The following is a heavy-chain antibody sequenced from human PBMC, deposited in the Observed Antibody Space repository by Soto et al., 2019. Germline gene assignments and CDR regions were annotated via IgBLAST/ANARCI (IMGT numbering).Heavy chain of an antibody. D-gene: IGHD6-19*01. Sequence: ASVKVSCKASGYTFTSYAMHWVRQAPGQRLEWMGWINAGNGNTKYSQKFQGRVTISRDTSARTAYMELSSLRSEDTAVYYCARTPANPGIAVAGTAYYFDYWGQGTLVTVSS. CDR3: ARTPANPGIAVAGTAYYFDY. J-gene: IGHJ4*02. V-gene: IGHV1-3*01. CDR2: INAGNGNT. CDR1: GYTFTSYA.